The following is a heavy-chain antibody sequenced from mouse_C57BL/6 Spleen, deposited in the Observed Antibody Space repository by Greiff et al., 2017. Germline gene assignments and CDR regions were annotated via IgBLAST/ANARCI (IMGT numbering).Heavy chain of an antibody. Sequence: QVQLQQPGAELVRPGSSVKLSCKASGYTFTSYWMHWVKQRPIQGLEWIGNIDPSDSETHYNQKFKDKATLTVDKSSSTAYMQLSRLTSEDSAVYYCARLGYYGYPPDYWGQGTTLTVSS. J-gene: IGHJ2*01. V-gene: IGHV1-52*01. CDR3: ARLGYYGYPPDY. CDR2: IDPSDSET. CDR1: GYTFTSYW. D-gene: IGHD2-2*01.